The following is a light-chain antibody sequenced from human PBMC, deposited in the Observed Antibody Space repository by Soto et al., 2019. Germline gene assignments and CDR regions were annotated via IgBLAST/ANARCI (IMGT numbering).Light chain of an antibody. CDR3: GADHGSGSNFVV. CDR1: SGYSNYK. J-gene: IGLJ2*01. V-gene: IGLV9-49*01. CDR2: VGTGGIVG. Sequence: QSVLTQPPSASASLGASVTLTCTLSSGYSNYKVDWYQQRPGKGPRFVMRVGTGGIVGSKGDGIPDRFSVLGSGRNRYLTIKNIQEEDESDYHCGADHGSGSNFVVFGGGTKLTVL.